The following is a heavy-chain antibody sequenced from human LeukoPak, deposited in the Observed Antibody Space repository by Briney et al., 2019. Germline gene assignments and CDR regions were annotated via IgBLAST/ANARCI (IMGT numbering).Heavy chain of an antibody. V-gene: IGHV3-30*03. D-gene: IGHD3-16*01. CDR3: VRERWGDAFDS. Sequence: PGGSLRLSCVASGFPFSSYDMLWVRQAPGKGLEWVTLISYDGSNEDYADSVKGRFTISRDNSKNTLYLQMNSLRSEDTALYYCVRERWGDAFDSWGQGTIVTVSS. CDR2: ISYDGSNE. CDR1: GFPFSSYD. J-gene: IGHJ3*01.